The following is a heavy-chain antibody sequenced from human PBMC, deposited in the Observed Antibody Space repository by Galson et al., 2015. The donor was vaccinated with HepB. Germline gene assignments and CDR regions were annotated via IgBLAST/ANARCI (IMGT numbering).Heavy chain of an antibody. V-gene: IGHV3-53*04. D-gene: IGHD1-14*01. CDR1: GFSVSTNY. CDR2: IYTNGNI. J-gene: IGHJ4*02. CDR3: VASRNY. Sequence: SLSLSCAGSGFSVSTNYMSWVRQAPGKGLEWVAVIYTNGNIFYSDSVKGRFTMSRQFSKDAVYLQLNNVRPEDSALYYCVASRNYWGQGVLVTVSS.